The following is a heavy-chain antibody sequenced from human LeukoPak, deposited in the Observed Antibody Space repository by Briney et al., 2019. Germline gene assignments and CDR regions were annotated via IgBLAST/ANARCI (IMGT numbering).Heavy chain of an antibody. CDR1: GFTFSSFA. D-gene: IGHD5-18*01. Sequence: GSLRLSCAASGFTFSSFAMSWVRQAPGKGLEWVSDITGSGGTTYYADSVKGRFTISRDNSKSTLYLQMNSLRAEDTAVYYCAKGAYTPLVISFDIWGQGTMVTVSS. CDR2: ITGSGGTT. CDR3: AKGAYTPLVISFDI. J-gene: IGHJ3*02. V-gene: IGHV3-23*01.